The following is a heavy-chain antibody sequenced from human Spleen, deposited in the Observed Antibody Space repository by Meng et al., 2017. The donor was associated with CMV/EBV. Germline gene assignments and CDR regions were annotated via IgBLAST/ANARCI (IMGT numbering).Heavy chain of an antibody. CDR2: IGPSGST. V-gene: IGHV4-34*01. J-gene: IGHJ4*02. Sequence: SETLSLTCSIHGASFSDYYWNWIRQPPGKGLEWLGEIGPSGSTNYNPSLKTRVTMPFDTSKNQFSLELASVTAADTAVYYCARGFMSGYWGQGSLVTVSS. CDR1: GASFSDYY. D-gene: IGHD3-16*01. CDR3: ARGFMSGY.